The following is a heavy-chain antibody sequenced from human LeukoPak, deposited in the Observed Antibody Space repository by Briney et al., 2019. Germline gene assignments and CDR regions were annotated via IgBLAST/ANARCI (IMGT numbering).Heavy chain of an antibody. CDR3: ATPGSYYYHFDY. V-gene: IGHV4-34*01. J-gene: IGHJ4*02. CDR2: INHSGST. Sequence: SSETLSLTCAVYGGSFSGYYWSWIRQPPGKRLEWIGEINHSGSTNYNPSLKSRVTISVDTSKNQFSLKLSSVTAADTAVYYCATPGSYYYHFDYWGQGTLVTVSS. CDR1: GGSFSGYY. D-gene: IGHD1-26*01.